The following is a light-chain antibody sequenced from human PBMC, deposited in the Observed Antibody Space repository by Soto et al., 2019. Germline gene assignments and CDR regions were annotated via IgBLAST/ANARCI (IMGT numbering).Light chain of an antibody. Sequence: EIVLTQSPGTLSLSPGERATLSCMASQTLTTRFLAWYQQKPGQATRLLIYGASSRATGIPDRFSGSGSGTEYTLTISTLEPEDFAVYSCQQYADLPYTFGQGTTLAIK. V-gene: IGKV3-20*01. CDR1: QTLTTRF. CDR3: QQYADLPYT. J-gene: IGKJ2*01. CDR2: GAS.